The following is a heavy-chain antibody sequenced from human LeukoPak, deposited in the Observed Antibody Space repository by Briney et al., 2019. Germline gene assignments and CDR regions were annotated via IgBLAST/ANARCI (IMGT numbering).Heavy chain of an antibody. CDR1: GFSFSDHY. CDR2: TRDKGNSYTT. D-gene: IGHD1-26*01. V-gene: IGHV3-72*01. J-gene: IGHJ6*02. Sequence: GGSLRLSCAASGFSFSDHYMDWVRQAPGKGLGWVGRTRDKGNSYTTEYAASVKGRFTVSRDDSKNSVDLQMNSLRIEDTAVYYCARGPERGSSPYYHYGMDVWGQGTTVTVSS. CDR3: ARGPERGSSPYYHYGMDV.